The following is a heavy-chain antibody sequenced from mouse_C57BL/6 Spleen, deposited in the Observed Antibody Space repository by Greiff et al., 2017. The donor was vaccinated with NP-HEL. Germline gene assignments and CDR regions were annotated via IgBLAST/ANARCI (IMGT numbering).Heavy chain of an antibody. CDR3: ASLGQQVYYFDY. D-gene: IGHD3-3*01. CDR2: IYPGDGDT. Sequence: VQLQESGPELVKPGASVKISCKASGYAFSSSWMNWVKQRPGKGLEWIGRIYPGDGDTNYNGKFKGKATLTADKSSSTAYMQLSSLTSEDSAVYFCASLGQQVYYFDYWGQGTTLTVSS. J-gene: IGHJ2*01. V-gene: IGHV1-82*01. CDR1: GYAFSSSW.